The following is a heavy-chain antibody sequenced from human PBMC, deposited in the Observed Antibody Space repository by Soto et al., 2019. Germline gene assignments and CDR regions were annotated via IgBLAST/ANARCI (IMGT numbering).Heavy chain of an antibody. D-gene: IGHD2-15*01. CDR2: IYYSGST. Sequence: SETLSLTCTVSGGSISSSSYYWGWIRQPPGKGLEWIGSIYYSGSTYYNPSLKSRVTISVDTSKNQFSLKLSSVTAADTAVYYCARQVPNQVVAATPGVGWFDPWGQGTLVTVSS. J-gene: IGHJ5*02. CDR1: GGSISSSSYY. CDR3: ARQVPNQVVAATPGVGWFDP. V-gene: IGHV4-39*01.